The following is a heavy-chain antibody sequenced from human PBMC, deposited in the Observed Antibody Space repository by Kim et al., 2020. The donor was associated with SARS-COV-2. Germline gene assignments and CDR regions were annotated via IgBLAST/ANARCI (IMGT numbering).Heavy chain of an antibody. J-gene: IGHJ4*02. V-gene: IGHV5-10-1*01. CDR1: GYSFTSYW. CDR2: IDPSDSYT. Sequence: GESLKISCKGSGYSFTSYWISWVRQMPGKGLEWMGRIDPSDSYTNYSPSFQGHVTISADKSISTAYLQWSSLKASDTAMYYCARLRVVATALRHLEHDYWGQGTLVTVSS. CDR3: ARLRVVATALRHLEHDY. D-gene: IGHD5-12*01.